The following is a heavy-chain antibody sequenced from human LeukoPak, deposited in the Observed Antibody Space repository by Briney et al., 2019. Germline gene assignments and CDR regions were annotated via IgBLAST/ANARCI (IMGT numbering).Heavy chain of an antibody. Sequence: GRSLRLSCAASGFTFSRYAMHWVRQAPGKGLEWVAVISDDGTFALYGDSVRGRFTISRDSSKNTLYLQMNSLRPEDTAVYYCARDPYRDAPDYFDYWGQGTLVTVSS. V-gene: IGHV3-30-3*01. D-gene: IGHD1-14*01. CDR2: ISDDGTFA. CDR3: ARDPYRDAPDYFDY. J-gene: IGHJ4*02. CDR1: GFTFSRYA.